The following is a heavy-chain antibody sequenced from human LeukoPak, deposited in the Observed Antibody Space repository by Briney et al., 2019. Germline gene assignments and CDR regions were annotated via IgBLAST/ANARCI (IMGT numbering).Heavy chain of an antibody. CDR2: IYHSGST. CDR3: ARAQYYDFWSGLTDAAWFDP. Sequence: PSQTLSLTCAVSGGSISSGGYSWSWIRQPPGKGLEWIGYIYHSGSTYYNLSLKSRVTISVDRSKNQFSLKLSSVTAADTAVYYCARAQYYDFWSGLTDAAWFDPWGQGTLVTVSS. CDR1: GGSISSGGYS. J-gene: IGHJ5*02. D-gene: IGHD3-3*01. V-gene: IGHV4-30-2*01.